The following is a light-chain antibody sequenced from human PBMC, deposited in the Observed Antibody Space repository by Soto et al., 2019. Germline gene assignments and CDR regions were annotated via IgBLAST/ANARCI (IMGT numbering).Light chain of an antibody. Sequence: DIQMTQSPSTLSASVGVTVTIPCRASQSIVTWWAWYQQNPGKAPNLLIYDASTLASGDPSRFSGSGSGTVLARTLSSLKPDDVASYYCHQSNSYPYNFDQGTKLETK. CDR1: QSIVTW. V-gene: IGKV1-5*01. CDR3: HQSNSYPYN. J-gene: IGKJ2*01. CDR2: DAS.